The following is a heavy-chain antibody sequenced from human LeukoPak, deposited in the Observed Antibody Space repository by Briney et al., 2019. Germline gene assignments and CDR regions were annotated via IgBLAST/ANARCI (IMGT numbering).Heavy chain of an antibody. J-gene: IGHJ4*02. D-gene: IGHD3-16*01. CDR2: VAASGGST. Sequence: GGSLRLSCAASGFTFPTYAMSWVRQAPGKGLEWVSSVAASGGSTYYADSVKGRFTISRDNSKNTLFLQMNSLRAEDTALYYCAKFGAYSDYIDYWGQGTLVTVSS. CDR3: AKFGAYSDYIDY. V-gene: IGHV3-23*01. CDR1: GFTFPTYA.